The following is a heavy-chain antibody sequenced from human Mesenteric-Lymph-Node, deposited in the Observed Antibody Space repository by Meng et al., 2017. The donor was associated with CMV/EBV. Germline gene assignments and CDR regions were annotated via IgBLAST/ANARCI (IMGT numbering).Heavy chain of an antibody. J-gene: IGHJ6*02. V-gene: IGHV1-69*10. CDR2: IIPIHDVA. CDR3: ARDGEMAVHYYYYGMDV. CDR1: GGTFTRYA. D-gene: IGHD5-24*01. Sequence: SVKVSCKASGGTFTRYAVSWVRQAPGQGLEWMGGIIPIHDVANYAQKFQGRVTITTDESTSTAYMELSSLRSEDTAVYYCARDGEMAVHYYYYGMDVWGQGTTVTVSS.